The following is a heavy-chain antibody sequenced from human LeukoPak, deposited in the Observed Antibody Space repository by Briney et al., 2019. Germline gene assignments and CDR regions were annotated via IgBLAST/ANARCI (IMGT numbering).Heavy chain of an antibody. CDR1: GYTFTRYA. CDR2: INMYTANP. Sequence: ASVKVSCKASGYTFTRYAINWLRQAPGQGLEWMGWINMYTANPAYAQGFTERFVFSLDTSVTTAYLQISNLKTEDTAVYYCARHDNDDDFDYWGQGTLVTGSS. D-gene: IGHD3-16*01. CDR3: ARHDNDDDFDY. J-gene: IGHJ4*02. V-gene: IGHV7-4-1*02.